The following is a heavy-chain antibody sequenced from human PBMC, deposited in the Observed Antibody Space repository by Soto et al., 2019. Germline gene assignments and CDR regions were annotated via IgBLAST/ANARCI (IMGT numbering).Heavy chain of an antibody. V-gene: IGHV3-30*18. D-gene: IGHD6-13*01. Sequence: QVQLVESGGGVVQPGRSLRLSCAASGFTFSSYGMHWVRQAPGKGLEWVAVISYDGSNKYYADSVKGRFTISRDNSKNTLYLQMNSLRAEDTAVYYCAKGTRITAAGPNWFDPWGQGTLVTVSS. CDR2: ISYDGSNK. CDR3: AKGTRITAAGPNWFDP. CDR1: GFTFSSYG. J-gene: IGHJ5*02.